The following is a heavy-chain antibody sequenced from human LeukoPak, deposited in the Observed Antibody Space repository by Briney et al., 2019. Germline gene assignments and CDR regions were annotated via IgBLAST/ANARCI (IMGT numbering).Heavy chain of an antibody. J-gene: IGHJ5*02. V-gene: IGHV1-2*02. Sequence: ASVKVSCKASGYTFTGYYMHWVRQAPGQGLEWMGLINPNSGGTNYAQKLQARVTMTTDTSTTTAYLELRSLRSDDTAVYYCARVKQLVSPWFDPWGQGTLVTVSS. CDR1: GYTFTGYY. CDR2: INPNSGGT. D-gene: IGHD6-13*01. CDR3: ARVKQLVSPWFDP.